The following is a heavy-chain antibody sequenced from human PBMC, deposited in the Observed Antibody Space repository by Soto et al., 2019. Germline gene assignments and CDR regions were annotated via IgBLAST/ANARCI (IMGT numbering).Heavy chain of an antibody. Sequence: QVQLVESGGGVVQPGRSLRLSCAASAFTFSSYGMHWVRQAPGKGLEWVALIWYDASNKYYADSVKGRFTISRDNSKNTLYLEMNSLRAEDTAVYYCARDWYFDLWGRGTLVTLSS. CDR3: ARDWYFDL. CDR1: AFTFSSYG. CDR2: IWYDASNK. V-gene: IGHV3-33*01. J-gene: IGHJ2*01.